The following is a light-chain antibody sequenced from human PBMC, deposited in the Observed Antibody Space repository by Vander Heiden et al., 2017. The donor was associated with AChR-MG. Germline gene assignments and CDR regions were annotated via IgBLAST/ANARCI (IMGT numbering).Light chain of an antibody. Sequence: SYVLTQPPPVSVDPGKAASITCGGDKIGSKSVHWYQQKPAQAPALVVQDDSNRPSGIPQRFSGSNSGNTATLPITRVLAGDEADYYCQVWDNSSDPGQVFGGGTKLTVL. V-gene: IGLV3-21*03. J-gene: IGLJ3*02. CDR1: KIGSKS. CDR3: QVWDNSSDPGQV. CDR2: DDS.